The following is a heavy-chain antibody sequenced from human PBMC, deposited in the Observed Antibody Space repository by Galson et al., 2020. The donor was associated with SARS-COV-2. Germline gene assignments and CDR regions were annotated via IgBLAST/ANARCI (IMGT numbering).Heavy chain of an antibody. J-gene: IGHJ4*02. CDR3: ARADSSGYYYPTHDY. V-gene: IGHV1-18*01. CDR1: GYTFTSYG. D-gene: IGHD3-22*01. CDR2: ISAYNGNT. Sequence: ASVKVSCKASGYTFTSYGISWVRQAPGQGLEWMGWISAYNGNTNYAQKLQGRVTMTTDTSTSTAYMELRSLRSDDTAVYYCARADSSGYYYPTHDYWGQGTLVTVSS.